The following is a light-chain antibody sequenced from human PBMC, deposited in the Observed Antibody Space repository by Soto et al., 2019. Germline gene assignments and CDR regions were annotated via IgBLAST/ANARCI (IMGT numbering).Light chain of an antibody. J-gene: IGKJ4*01. CDR1: QSLLHSDGKTY. V-gene: IGKV2D-29*01. Sequence: IVMTQSPHSLSVTPGQPASISCKTSQSLLHSDGKTYLYWYLQKPGQPPHTLIYEGFTRFSGVPDRFSGRGSGTDFTLEISRVEAEDVGVYYCLQSIQLPLTFGGGTKVEI. CDR2: EGF. CDR3: LQSIQLPLT.